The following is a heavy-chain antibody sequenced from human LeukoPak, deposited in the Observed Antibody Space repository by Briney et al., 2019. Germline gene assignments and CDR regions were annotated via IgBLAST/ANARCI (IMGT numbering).Heavy chain of an antibody. J-gene: IGHJ4*02. CDR1: GGTFSSYA. D-gene: IGHD2-21*02. Sequence: SVKVSCKASGGTFSSYAISWVRQPPGQGLEWMGGIIPIFGTANYAQKFQGRVTITADESTGTAYMELSSLRSEDTAVYYCARGVYRELLADYWGQGTLVTVSS. CDR2: IIPIFGTA. V-gene: IGHV1-69*13. CDR3: ARGVYRELLADY.